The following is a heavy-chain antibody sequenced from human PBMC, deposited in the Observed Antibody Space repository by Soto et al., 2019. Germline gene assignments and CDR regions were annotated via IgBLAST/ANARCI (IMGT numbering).Heavy chain of an antibody. CDR1: GFTFSDYY. V-gene: IGHV3-11*04. D-gene: IGHD3-22*01. CDR3: AREGPYYYDSSGYFGPHAFDY. CDR2: ITSSGRTT. Sequence: GGSLRLSCAASGFTFSDYYMNWIRQAPGKGLEWVSYITSSGRTTYYADSVKGRFTISRDNAKNSLYLQMNSLRAEDTAVYYCAREGPYYYDSSGYFGPHAFDYWGQGTLVTVSS. J-gene: IGHJ4*02.